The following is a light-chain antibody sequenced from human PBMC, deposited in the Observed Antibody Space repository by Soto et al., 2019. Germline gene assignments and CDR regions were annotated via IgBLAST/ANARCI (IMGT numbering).Light chain of an antibody. J-gene: IGKJ1*01. Sequence: DIQVTQSPSSLSAFVGDRVTITCRTSQTISNKLNWYQQKPGKAPNLLIYDASSLQSGVPSRFSGSGSGTEFTLTISSLQTEDFATYFCQQCSSAPLTFGQGTKV. CDR2: DAS. CDR1: QTISNK. V-gene: IGKV1-39*01. CDR3: QQCSSAPLT.